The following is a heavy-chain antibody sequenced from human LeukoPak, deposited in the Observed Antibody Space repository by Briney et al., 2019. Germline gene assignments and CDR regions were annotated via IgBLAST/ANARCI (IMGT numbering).Heavy chain of an antibody. CDR2: ISYDGSNK. CDR3: AKDRAGSYDY. D-gene: IGHD3-10*01. Sequence: GSLRLSCAASGFTFSSYGMHWVRPAPGEGLEWVAVISYDGSNKYYADSVKGRFTISRDNSKNTLYLQMNSLRAEDTAVYYCAKDRAGSYDYWGQGTLVTVSS. CDR1: GFTFSSYG. J-gene: IGHJ4*02. V-gene: IGHV3-30*18.